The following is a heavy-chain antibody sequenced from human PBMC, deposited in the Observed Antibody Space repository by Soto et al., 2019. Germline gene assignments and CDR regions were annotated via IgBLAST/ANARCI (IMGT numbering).Heavy chain of an antibody. V-gene: IGHV1-69*12. CDR1: GGTFSSYA. CDR3: ERDYGGNFNWFDP. CDR2: IIPIFGTA. D-gene: IGHD4-17*01. J-gene: IGHJ5*02. Sequence: QVQLVQSGAEVKKPGSSVKVSCKASGGTFSSYAISWVRQAPGQGREWMGGIIPIFGTANYAQKFQGRVTITADESTSTAYMELSSLRAEDTDVYYCERDYGGNFNWFDPWGQGTLVTVSS.